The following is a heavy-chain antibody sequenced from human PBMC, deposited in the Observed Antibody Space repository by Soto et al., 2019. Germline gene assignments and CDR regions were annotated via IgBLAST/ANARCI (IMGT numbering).Heavy chain of an antibody. Sequence: SETLSLTCTVSGGPISCYYWSWVRQPPGKGLGWIGYIHYSGSTKYNPPLKSRVTMSVDTSKNQFSLSLISLTAADTAVYYCARYTDTYYSYWGQGTPVTVSS. CDR1: GGPISCYY. CDR3: ARYTDTYYSY. J-gene: IGHJ4*02. V-gene: IGHV4-59*01. D-gene: IGHD1-26*01. CDR2: IHYSGST.